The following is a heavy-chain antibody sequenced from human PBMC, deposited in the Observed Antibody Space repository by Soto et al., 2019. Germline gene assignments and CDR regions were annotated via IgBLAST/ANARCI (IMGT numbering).Heavy chain of an antibody. J-gene: IGHJ3*02. CDR1: GGSISSGGYY. D-gene: IGHD2-15*01. V-gene: IGHV4-31*03. CDR2: IYYSGST. CDR3: ARVSRRDRWLQPDPYAFDI. Sequence: QVQLQESGPGLVKPSQTLSLTCTVSGGSISSGGYYWSWIRQHPGKGLEWIGYIYYSGSTYYNPSLKSRVNIPVDTSKNQFSLKLSSVTAADTAVYYCARVSRRDRWLQPDPYAFDIWGQGTMGTVSS.